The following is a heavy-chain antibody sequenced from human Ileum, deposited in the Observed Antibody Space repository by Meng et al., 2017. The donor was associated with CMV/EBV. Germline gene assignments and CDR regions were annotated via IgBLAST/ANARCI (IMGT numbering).Heavy chain of an antibody. CDR1: GCTFSSYA. Sequence: GESLVISCAASGCTFSSYAMTWVRQAPGKGLEWVSVIFTGGNTAYYANSVKGRFTISRDDSKDTLYLQMDSLRAEDTAVYYCAKDLSVRGVYYYYGMDVWGQGTTVTVSS. J-gene: IGHJ6*02. V-gene: IGHV3-23*03. CDR3: AKDLSVRGVYYYYGMDV. CDR2: IFTGGNTA. D-gene: IGHD3-10*01.